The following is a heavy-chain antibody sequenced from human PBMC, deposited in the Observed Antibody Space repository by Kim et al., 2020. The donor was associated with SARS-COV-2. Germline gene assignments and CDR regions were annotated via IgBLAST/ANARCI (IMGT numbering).Heavy chain of an antibody. V-gene: IGHV3-72*01. CDR3: ASDALIDYGDYVGAFDI. CDR1: GFTFSDHY. CDR2: TRNKANSYTT. J-gene: IGHJ3*02. Sequence: GGSLRLSCAASGFTFSDHYMDWVRQAPGKGLEWVGRTRNKANSYTTEYAASVKGRFTISRDDSKNSLYLQMNSLKTEDTAVYYCASDALIDYGDYVGAFDIWGQVTMVTVSS. D-gene: IGHD4-17*01.